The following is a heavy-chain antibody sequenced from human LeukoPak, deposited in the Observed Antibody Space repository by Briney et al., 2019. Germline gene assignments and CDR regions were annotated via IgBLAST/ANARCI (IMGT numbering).Heavy chain of an antibody. CDR3: ARVVENFWSGYYTHYYYMDV. Sequence: ASVKVSCKASGYTFTGYYMHWVRQAPGQGLEWMGWINPNSGGTNYAQKFQGWVTMTRDTSISTAYMELSRLRSEDTAVYYCARVVENFWSGYYTHYYYMDVWGKGTTVTVSS. CDR2: INPNSGGT. D-gene: IGHD3-3*01. J-gene: IGHJ6*03. V-gene: IGHV1-2*04. CDR1: GYTFTGYY.